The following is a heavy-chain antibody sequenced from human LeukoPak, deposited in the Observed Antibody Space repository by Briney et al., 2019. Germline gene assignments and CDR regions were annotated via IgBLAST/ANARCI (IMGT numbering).Heavy chain of an antibody. CDR3: ARLRRVTVATYNYYYLDL. CDR2: VYYTGTT. Sequence: SETLSLTCTVSGGSISPDYWGWIRQPPGKGLEWLAYVYYTGTTNFNPSLKSRFSISVDASRNQLSLRLTSVTAADTAVYYCARLRRVTVATYNYYYLDLWGRGTLVTVSS. J-gene: IGHJ2*01. D-gene: IGHD6-19*01. V-gene: IGHV4-59*01. CDR1: GGSISPDY.